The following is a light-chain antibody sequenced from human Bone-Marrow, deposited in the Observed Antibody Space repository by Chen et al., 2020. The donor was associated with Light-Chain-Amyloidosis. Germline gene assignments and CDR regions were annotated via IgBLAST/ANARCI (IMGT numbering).Light chain of an antibody. V-gene: IGLV3-21*02. Sequence: SYVLTQPSSVSVAPGQTATIACGGNNIGSTSVHWYQQTPGQAPLLVVYDDSDRPSGIPERLSGSNSGNKATLTISRVEAGDEADYYCQVWDRSSERTVFGGGTKLTVL. J-gene: IGLJ3*02. CDR1: NIGSTS. CDR2: DDS. CDR3: QVWDRSSERTV.